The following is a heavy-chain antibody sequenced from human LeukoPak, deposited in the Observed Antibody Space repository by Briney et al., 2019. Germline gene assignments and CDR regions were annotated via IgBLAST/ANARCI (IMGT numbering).Heavy chain of an antibody. CDR1: VYTFTGYY. Sequence: SSVKVSCKASVYTFTGYYMHWVRQAPGQGLEWMGGIIPIFCTANYAHKFQGRVTITAHKSTSTPYIELSRLRSEDTAVYYCARGEWPRIFDYWGKGTLVTVSS. CDR2: IIPIFCTA. J-gene: IGHJ4*02. D-gene: IGHD3-3*01. V-gene: IGHV1-69*06. CDR3: ARGEWPRIFDY.